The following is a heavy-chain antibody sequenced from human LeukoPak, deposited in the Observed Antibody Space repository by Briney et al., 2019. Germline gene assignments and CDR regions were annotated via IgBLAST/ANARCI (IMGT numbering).Heavy chain of an antibody. CDR3: ARRLTQYDCFDP. J-gene: IGHJ5*02. D-gene: IGHD2-2*01. Sequence: SQTLSLTCAISGDSASSNSVTWNWIRQSPSRGLEWLGRTYYRSTWYNDYAVSVRGRITVNPDTSKNQFSLHLNSVTPKDTAVYYCARRLTQYDCFDPWGQGILVTVSS. CDR2: TYYRSTWYN. V-gene: IGHV6-1*01. CDR1: GDSASSNSVT.